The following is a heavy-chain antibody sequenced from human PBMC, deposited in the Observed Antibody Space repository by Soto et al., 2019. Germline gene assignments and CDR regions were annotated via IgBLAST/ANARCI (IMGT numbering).Heavy chain of an antibody. Sequence: GESLKISCKGSGYSFTSYWISWVRQMPGKGLEWMGRIDPSDSYTNYSPSFQGHVTISADKSISTAYLQWSSLKASDTAMYYRARTFYYDSSGFDYWGQGTLVTSPQ. CDR2: IDPSDSYT. J-gene: IGHJ4*02. V-gene: IGHV5-10-1*01. D-gene: IGHD3-22*01. CDR1: GYSFTSYW. CDR3: ARTFYYDSSGFDY.